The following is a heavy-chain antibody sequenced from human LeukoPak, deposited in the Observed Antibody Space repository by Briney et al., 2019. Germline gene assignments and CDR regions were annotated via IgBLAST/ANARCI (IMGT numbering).Heavy chain of an antibody. D-gene: IGHD2-15*01. CDR3: ARDDCSGGSCYSGKLNY. CDR2: IYYSGST. CDR1: GGSISSYY. J-gene: IGHJ4*02. V-gene: IGHV4-59*01. Sequence: SETLSLTCTVSGGSISSYYWSWIRQPPGKGLEWIGHIYYSGSTNYNPSLKSRVTISVDTSKNQFSLKLSSVTAADTAVYYCARDDCSGGSCYSGKLNYWGQGTLVTVSS.